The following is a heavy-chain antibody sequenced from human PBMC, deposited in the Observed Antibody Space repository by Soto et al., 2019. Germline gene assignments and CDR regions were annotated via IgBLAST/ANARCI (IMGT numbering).Heavy chain of an antibody. J-gene: IGHJ6*02. CDR2: ISYDGSNK. Sequence: GGSLRLSCAASGFTFSSYGMHWVRQAPGKGLEWVAVISYDGSNKYYADSVKGRFTISRDNSKNTLYLQMNSLRAEDTAVYYCAKDLGIVATPQSPYYYYGMDVWGRGTTVTVSS. CDR1: GFTFSSYG. D-gene: IGHD5-12*01. CDR3: AKDLGIVATPQSPYYYYGMDV. V-gene: IGHV3-30*18.